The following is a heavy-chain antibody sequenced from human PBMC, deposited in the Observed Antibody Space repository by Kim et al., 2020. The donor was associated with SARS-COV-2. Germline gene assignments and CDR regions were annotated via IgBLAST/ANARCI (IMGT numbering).Heavy chain of an antibody. CDR3: ARSSSSSWYGYYYYGMDV. Sequence: KSRVTISVDTSKNQFSLNLSSVTAADTAVYYCARSSSSSWYGYYYYGMDVWGQGTTVTVSS. J-gene: IGHJ6*02. D-gene: IGHD6-13*01. V-gene: IGHV4-39*01.